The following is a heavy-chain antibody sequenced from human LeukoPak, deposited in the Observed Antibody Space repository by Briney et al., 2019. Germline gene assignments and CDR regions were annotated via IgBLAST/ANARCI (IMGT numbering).Heavy chain of an antibody. Sequence: GGFLRLSRAASGFTFSSYAMSWVRQAPGKGLEWVSAISGSGGSTYYADSVKGRFTISRDNSKNTLYLQMNSLRAEDTAVYYCAKDRGRVRELFDPWGQGTLVTVSS. J-gene: IGHJ5*02. CDR1: GFTFSSYA. CDR3: AKDRGRVRELFDP. V-gene: IGHV3-23*01. D-gene: IGHD1-7*01. CDR2: ISGSGGST.